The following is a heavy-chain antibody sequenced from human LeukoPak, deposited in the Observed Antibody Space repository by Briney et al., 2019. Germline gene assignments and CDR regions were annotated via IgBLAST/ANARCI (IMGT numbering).Heavy chain of an antibody. CDR2: INHSGST. J-gene: IGHJ6*02. D-gene: IGHD2-2*01. CDR3: ATYCSSTSCSYYYGMDV. CDR1: GGSFSGYY. V-gene: IGHV4-34*01. Sequence: PSETLSLTCAVYGGSFSGYYWSWIRQPPGKGLEWIGEINHSGSTNYNPSLKSRVTTSVDTSKNQFSLKLSSVTAADTAVYYCATYCSSTSCSYYYGMDVWGQGTTVTVSS.